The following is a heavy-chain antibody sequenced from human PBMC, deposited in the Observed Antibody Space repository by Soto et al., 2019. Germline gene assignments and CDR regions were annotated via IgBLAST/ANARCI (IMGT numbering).Heavy chain of an antibody. V-gene: IGHV4-39*01. D-gene: IGHD4-17*01. CDR3: TKTHTLYGRLTY. CDR2: IYSSGAT. CDR1: GDTISSSSHY. J-gene: IGHJ4*02. Sequence: SETLSLTCTVSGDTISSSSHYWGWVRQPPGEGLEWIGSIYSSGATHYHPSLKSRLTISVDTSKNQFSLQLSSVTAADTAVYYCTKTHTLYGRLTYWGQGTLVTVSS.